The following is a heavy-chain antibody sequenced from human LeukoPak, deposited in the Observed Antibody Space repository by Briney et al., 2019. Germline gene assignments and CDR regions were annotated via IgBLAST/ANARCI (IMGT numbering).Heavy chain of an antibody. CDR1: GGTFSSYA. D-gene: IGHD3-3*01. J-gene: IGHJ6*03. CDR3: AREGQTYYDFWSGYFFYYYMDV. V-gene: IGHV1-69*05. CDR2: IIPMFGTA. Sequence: GASVKVSCKASGGTFSSYAISWVRQAPGQGLEWMGGIIPMFGTADYAQKFQGRVTITTDESTSTAYMELSILRSEDTAVYYCAREGQTYYDFWSGYFFYYYMDVWGKGTTVTVSS.